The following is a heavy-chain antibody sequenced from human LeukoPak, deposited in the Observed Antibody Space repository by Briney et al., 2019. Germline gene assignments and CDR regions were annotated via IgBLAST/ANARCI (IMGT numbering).Heavy chain of an antibody. V-gene: IGHV7-4-1*02. CDR3: ATSGDSSGWYSDF. D-gene: IGHD6-19*01. CDR1: GYTFTSYA. CDR2: ITTNTGNP. Sequence: ASVKVSCKASGYTFTSYAMNWVRQAPGQGLEWMGWITTNTGNPTYAQGFTGRFVFSLDTSVSTAYLQISSLKAEDTAVYYCATSGDSSGWYSDFWGQGTLVTVSS. J-gene: IGHJ4*02.